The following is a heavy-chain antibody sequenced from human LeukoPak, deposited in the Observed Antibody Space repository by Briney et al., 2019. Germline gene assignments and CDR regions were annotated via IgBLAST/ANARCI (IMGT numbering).Heavy chain of an antibody. CDR1: GFTFSGYW. V-gene: IGHV3-7*01. CDR2: IKQDGSEK. CDR3: ARDLGYSYFNY. Sequence: PGGSLRLSCAASGFTFSGYWMSWVRQAPGKGLEWVANIKQDGSEKYYVDSVKGRFTIPRDNAKNSLYLQMNSLRAEDTAVYHCARDLGYSYFNYWGRGTLVTVSS. J-gene: IGHJ4*02. D-gene: IGHD5-24*01.